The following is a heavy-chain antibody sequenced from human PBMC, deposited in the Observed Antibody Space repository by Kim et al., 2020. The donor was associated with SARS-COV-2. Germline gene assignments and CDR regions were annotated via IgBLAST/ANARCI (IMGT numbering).Heavy chain of an antibody. CDR3: AKGHWYYDFWSGYPMYYYYYGMDV. Sequence: GGSLRLSCAASGFTFSSYAMSWVLQAPGKGLEWVSAISGSGGSTYYADSVKGRFTISRDNSKNTLYLQMNSLRAEDTAVYYCAKGHWYYDFWSGYPMYYYYYGMDVWGQGTTVTVAS. CDR2: ISGSGGST. D-gene: IGHD3-3*01. J-gene: IGHJ6*02. V-gene: IGHV3-23*01. CDR1: GFTFSSYA.